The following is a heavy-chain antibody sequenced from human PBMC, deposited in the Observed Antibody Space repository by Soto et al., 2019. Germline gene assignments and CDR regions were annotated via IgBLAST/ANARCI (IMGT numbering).Heavy chain of an antibody. CDR1: GFTFSGSA. CDR2: IRSKANSYAT. CDR3: TVVAASPDEDL. D-gene: IGHD2-15*01. V-gene: IGHV3-73*01. Sequence: EVQLVESGGGVVQPGGSLKLSCAASGFTFSGSAMHWVRQASGKGLEWVGRIRSKANSYATAYAAAVKGRFTISRDDSKNTAYLHMNSLKTEDTAVYYCTVVAASPDEDLWGQGTLVAVSS. J-gene: IGHJ4*02.